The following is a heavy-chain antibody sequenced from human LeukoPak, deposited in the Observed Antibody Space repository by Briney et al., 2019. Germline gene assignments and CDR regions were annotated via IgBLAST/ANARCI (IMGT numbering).Heavy chain of an antibody. CDR3: AREDSGWSAGDAFDI. CDR2: IKQDGSEE. CDR1: GFTFSSYR. V-gene: IGHV3-7*01. D-gene: IGHD6-19*01. Sequence: PGGSLRLSCAASGFTFSSYRMSWVRQAPGKGLEWVANIKQDGSEEYYVDSVKGRFTISRDNAKNSLYLQMNSLRAEGTAVYYCAREDSGWSAGDAFDIWGQGTMVTVSS. J-gene: IGHJ3*02.